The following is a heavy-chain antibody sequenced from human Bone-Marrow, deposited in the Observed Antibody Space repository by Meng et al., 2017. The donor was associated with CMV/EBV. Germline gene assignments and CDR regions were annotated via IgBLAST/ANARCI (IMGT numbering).Heavy chain of an antibody. CDR2: ISGSGGST. CDR1: GFTFITYS. J-gene: IGHJ5*02. Sequence: GVLKISCAASGFTFITYSMNWVRQAPGKGLEWVSAISGSGGSTYYADSVKGRFTISRDNSKNTLYLQMNSLRAEDTAVYYCANSIAARPSVDPWGQGNLVTVSS. CDR3: ANSIAARPSVDP. D-gene: IGHD6-6*01. V-gene: IGHV3-23*01.